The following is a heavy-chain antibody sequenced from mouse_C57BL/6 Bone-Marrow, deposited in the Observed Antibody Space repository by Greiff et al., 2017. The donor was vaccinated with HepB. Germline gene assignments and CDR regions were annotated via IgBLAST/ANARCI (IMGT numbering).Heavy chain of an antibody. J-gene: IGHJ3*01. CDR1: GYTFTSYW. V-gene: IGHV1-50*01. D-gene: IGHD1-1*01. CDR3: AGSYYGFAY. Sequence: QVQLQQPGAELVKPGASVKLSCKASGYTFTSYWMQWVKQRPGQGLEWIGEIDPSDSYTNYNQKFKGKATLTVDTSSSTAYMQLSSLTSEDSAVYYCAGSYYGFAYWGQGTLVTVSA. CDR2: IDPSDSYT.